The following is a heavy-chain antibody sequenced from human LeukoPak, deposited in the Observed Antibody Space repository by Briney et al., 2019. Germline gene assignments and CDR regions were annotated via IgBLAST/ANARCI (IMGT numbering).Heavy chain of an antibody. J-gene: IGHJ4*02. CDR2: ISGSGGST. CDR3: AKDISGSYYLLDY. CDR1: GFTFSSYA. D-gene: IGHD1-26*01. V-gene: IGHV3-23*01. Sequence: GGSLRLSCAASGFTFSSYAMSWVRQAPGKGLEWVSAISGSGGSTYYEDSVKGRFTISRDNSKNTLYLQMNSLRAEDTAVYYCAKDISGSYYLLDYWGQGTLVTVSS.